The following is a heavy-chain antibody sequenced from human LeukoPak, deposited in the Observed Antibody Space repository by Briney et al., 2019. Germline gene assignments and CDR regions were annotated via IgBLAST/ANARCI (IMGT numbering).Heavy chain of an antibody. CDR3: ARDLQQLVQVLFDY. Sequence: SETLSLTCKVSGDSLSSSTCNWSWIRQPPGKGLEWIGYISQSGNSYFTPSLKSRATISVDRSKNHFSLTLISVTAADTAVYYCARDLQQLVQVLFDYWGQGTLVTVSS. CDR2: ISQSGNS. D-gene: IGHD6-13*01. J-gene: IGHJ4*02. CDR1: GDSLSSSTCN. V-gene: IGHV4-30-2*01.